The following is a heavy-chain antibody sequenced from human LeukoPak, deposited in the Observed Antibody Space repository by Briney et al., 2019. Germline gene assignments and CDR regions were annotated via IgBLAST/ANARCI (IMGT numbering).Heavy chain of an antibody. CDR1: GFTFSSYW. CDR3: VKDSSLWAFDY. J-gene: IGHJ4*02. CDR2: INTDGSST. V-gene: IGHV3-74*01. Sequence: GGSLRLSCAASGFTFSSYWMHWVRQAPGKGLVWVSRINTDGSSTTYADSVKGRFTISRDNSKNTLYLQMNSLRAEDTAVYYCVKDSSLWAFDYWGQGTLVTVSA. D-gene: IGHD6-19*01.